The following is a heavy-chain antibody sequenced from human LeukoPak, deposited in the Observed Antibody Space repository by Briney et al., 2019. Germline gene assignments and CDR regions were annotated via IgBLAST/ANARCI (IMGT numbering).Heavy chain of an antibody. Sequence: GGSLTLSCAAAGFTFSSYEMNWVRQAPGKGLEWVSYISSSGSTIYYADSVKGRFTISRDNAKNSLYLQMNSLRTEDTAVYYWSVPIWVGGSFDYWGQGTLVTVSS. CDR1: GFTFSSYE. D-gene: IGHD3-10*01. CDR3: SVPIWVGGSFDY. J-gene: IGHJ4*02. V-gene: IGHV3-48*03. CDR2: ISSSGSTI.